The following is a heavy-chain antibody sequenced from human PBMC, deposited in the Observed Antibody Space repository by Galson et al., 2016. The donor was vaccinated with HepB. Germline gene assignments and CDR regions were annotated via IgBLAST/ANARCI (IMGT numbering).Heavy chain of an antibody. CDR2: IGTAGDT. J-gene: IGHJ6*02. V-gene: IGHV3-13*01. D-gene: IGHD3-10*01. CDR3: ARGPYRRSSFYYGMDV. CDR1: GFTFRTYD. Sequence: SLRLSCAASGFTFRTYDMHWVRQTKTKGLEWVSAIGTAGDTYYPDSVKGRFTISRENAKNSLYLQMNRLRAGDTAVYYCARGPYRRSSFYYGMDVWGQGTTVTVSS.